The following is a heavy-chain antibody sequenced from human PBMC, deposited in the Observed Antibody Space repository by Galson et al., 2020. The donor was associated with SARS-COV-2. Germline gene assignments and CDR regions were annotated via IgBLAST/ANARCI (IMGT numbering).Heavy chain of an antibody. V-gene: IGHV1-3*01. CDR1: GYTFTNYV. CDR3: ARTLRSSTWSSHQYFCDS. D-gene: IGHD6-13*01. CDR2: INAANGNT. Sequence: ASVKVSCKASGYTFTNYVMHWVRQAPEQSLEWMGWINAANGNTRYSQKFQGRVTITRDTSASTAYMELSSLRSEDTAVFYCARTLRSSTWSSHQYFCDSWGQVPLVSVAS. J-gene: IGHJ4*02.